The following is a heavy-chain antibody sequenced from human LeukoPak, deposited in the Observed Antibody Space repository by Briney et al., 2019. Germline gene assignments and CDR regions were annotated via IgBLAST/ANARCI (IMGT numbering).Heavy chain of an antibody. J-gene: IGHJ3*02. CDR3: ARELLRFLEWGGAFDI. V-gene: IGHV1-3*01. Sequence: GASVKVSCKASGYTFTSYGISWVRQAPGQRLEWMGWINAGNGNTKYSQKFQGRVTITRDTSASTAYMELSSLRSEDTAVYYCARELLRFLEWGGAFDIWGQGTMVTVSS. CDR1: GYTFTSYG. D-gene: IGHD3-3*01. CDR2: INAGNGNT.